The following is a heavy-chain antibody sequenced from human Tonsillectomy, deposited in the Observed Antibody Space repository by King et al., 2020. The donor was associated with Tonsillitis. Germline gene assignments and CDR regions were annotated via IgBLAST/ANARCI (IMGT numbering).Heavy chain of an antibody. Sequence: LQLQESGSGLVKPSQTLSLTCAVSGGSFSSGDYPWSWIRQPPGKGLEWIGYIYHSGSAYYNPSLKSRVTISLDRSKNQFSLKLSSVTAADTAVYYCARGEPRDAFHIWGQGRMVTVSS. V-gene: IGHV4-30-2*01. CDR3: ARGEPRDAFHI. CDR1: GGSFSSGDYP. D-gene: IGHD1-14*01. CDR2: IYHSGSA. J-gene: IGHJ3*02.